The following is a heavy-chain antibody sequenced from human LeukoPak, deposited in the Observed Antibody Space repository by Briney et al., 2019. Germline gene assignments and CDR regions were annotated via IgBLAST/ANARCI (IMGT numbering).Heavy chain of an antibody. CDR1: GYTFTGYY. Sequence: GASVKVSCKASGYTFTGYYMHWVRQAPGQGLEWMGGINPNSGGSNYAQKFQGRVTMTRDTSISTAYMELSRLRSDDTAVYYCARDSGSGWSKYFDYWGQGTLVTVSS. D-gene: IGHD6-19*01. V-gene: IGHV1-2*02. CDR3: ARDSGSGWSKYFDY. J-gene: IGHJ4*02. CDR2: INPNSGGS.